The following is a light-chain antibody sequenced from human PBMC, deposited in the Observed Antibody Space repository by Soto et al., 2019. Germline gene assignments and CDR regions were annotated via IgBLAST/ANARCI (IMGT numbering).Light chain of an antibody. Sequence: DIVMTQSPDSLAVSLGERATINCKSSQSVLYNSDNKNYLAWYQQKPGQPPKLLIYWASTRDSGVPDRFSGSGSGADLPLTISSLQAEDVAVYYGQQYYTTLSFGGGTEVEIK. CDR2: WAS. J-gene: IGKJ4*01. CDR1: QSVLYNSDNKNY. V-gene: IGKV4-1*01. CDR3: QQYYTTLS.